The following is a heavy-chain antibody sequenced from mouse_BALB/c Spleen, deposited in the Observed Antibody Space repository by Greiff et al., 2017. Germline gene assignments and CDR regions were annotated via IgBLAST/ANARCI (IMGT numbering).Heavy chain of an antibody. Sequence: VQLQQSGAELVKPGASVKLSCTASGFNIKDTYMHWVKQRPEQGLEWIGRIDPANGNTKYDPKFQGKATITADTSSNTAYLQLSSLTSEDTAVYYCARWGYYGLYYFDYWGQGTTLTVSS. J-gene: IGHJ2*01. CDR1: GFNIKDTY. V-gene: IGHV14-3*02. CDR3: ARWGYYGLYYFDY. CDR2: IDPANGNT. D-gene: IGHD1-2*01.